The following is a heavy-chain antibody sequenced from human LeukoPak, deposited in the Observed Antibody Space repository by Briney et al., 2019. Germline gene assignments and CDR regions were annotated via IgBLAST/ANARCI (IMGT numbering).Heavy chain of an antibody. Sequence: GGSLRLSCAASGFTFSSYSLKWVPQAPGKGLEGVSFISSSSITIYYADSVKGRFTISRDNAEKSLYLQMNSLRAEDTDVYYCARDRGGSYSAIDYWGQGTLVSVSS. V-gene: IGHV3-48*04. J-gene: IGHJ4*02. D-gene: IGHD2-15*01. CDR3: ARDRGGSYSAIDY. CDR1: GFTFSSYS. CDR2: ISSSSITI.